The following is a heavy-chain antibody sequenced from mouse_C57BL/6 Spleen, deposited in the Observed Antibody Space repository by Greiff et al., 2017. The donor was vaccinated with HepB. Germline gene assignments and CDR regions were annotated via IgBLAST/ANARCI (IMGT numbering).Heavy chain of an antibody. Sequence: VQLQQPGAELVKPGASVKLSCKASGYTFTSYWMQWVKQRPGQGLEWIGEIDPSDSYTNYNQKFKGKATLTVDTSSSTAYMQLSSLTSEDSAVYYCARKAVDGYYPFAYWGQGTLVTVSA. J-gene: IGHJ3*01. V-gene: IGHV1-50*01. CDR1: GYTFTSYW. CDR2: IDPSDSYT. D-gene: IGHD2-3*01. CDR3: ARKAVDGYYPFAY.